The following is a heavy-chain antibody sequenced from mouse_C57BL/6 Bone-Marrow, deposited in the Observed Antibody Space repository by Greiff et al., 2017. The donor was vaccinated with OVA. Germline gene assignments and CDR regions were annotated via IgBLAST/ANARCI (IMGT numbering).Heavy chain of an antibody. Sequence: VQRVESGPGLVAPSQSLPITCTVSGFSLTSYAISWVRQPPGKGLEWLGVIWTGGGTTYNSALKSRLSISKDNSKSHVFLKMNSLQTDDTARYYCARKGDWDGYFDVWGTGTTVTVSS. D-gene: IGHD4-1*01. CDR1: GFSLTSYA. J-gene: IGHJ1*03. CDR3: ARKGDWDGYFDV. V-gene: IGHV2-9-1*01. CDR2: IWTGGGT.